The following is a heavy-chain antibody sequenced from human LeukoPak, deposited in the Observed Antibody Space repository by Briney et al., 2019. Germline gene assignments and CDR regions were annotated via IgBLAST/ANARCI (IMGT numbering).Heavy chain of an antibody. CDR1: GFTFSSYW. CDR2: IKQDESEQ. V-gene: IGHV3-7*01. D-gene: IGHD6-13*01. J-gene: IGHJ4*02. Sequence: ARRSLRLSCAVSGFTFSSYWMSWVRPAPGNGLEWVANIKQDESEQYYVDSVKGRFTISRDNAKNSLYLQMNSLRAEDTAVYYCARGGLRIAAAVWGQGTLVTVSS. CDR3: ARGGLRIAAAV.